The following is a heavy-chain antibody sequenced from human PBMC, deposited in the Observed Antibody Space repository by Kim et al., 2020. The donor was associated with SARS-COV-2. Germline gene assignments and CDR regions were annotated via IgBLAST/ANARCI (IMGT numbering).Heavy chain of an antibody. Sequence: SETLSLTCTVSGGSVSSGSYYWSWIRQPPGKGLEWIGYIYYSGSTNYNPSLKSRVTISVDTSKNQFSLKLSSVTAADTAVYYCAREVLLENTLDYWGQGTLVTVSS. CDR2: IYYSGST. CDR3: AREVLLENTLDY. J-gene: IGHJ4*02. V-gene: IGHV4-61*01. D-gene: IGHD1-1*01. CDR1: GGSVSSGSYY.